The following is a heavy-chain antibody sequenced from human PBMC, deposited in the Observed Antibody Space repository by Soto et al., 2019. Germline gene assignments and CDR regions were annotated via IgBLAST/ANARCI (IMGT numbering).Heavy chain of an antibody. CDR2: VKAKIDGGTT. V-gene: IGHV3-15*01. J-gene: IGHJ4*02. Sequence: EVQLEESGGGLVEPGGSLRLSCKASGFSFSEAWMNWVRQAPGKGLEWIGRVKAKIDGGTTDYAAPVKGRFSISRDDSKTTLYLQMNSLKTDDSAVYYCTADVWRSTRQAHDYWGQGTLVTVSS. CDR3: TADVWRSTRQAHDY. D-gene: IGHD2-8*01. CDR1: GFSFSEAW.